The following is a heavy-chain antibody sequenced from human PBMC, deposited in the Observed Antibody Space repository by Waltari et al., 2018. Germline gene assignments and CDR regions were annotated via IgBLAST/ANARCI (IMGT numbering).Heavy chain of an antibody. CDR1: GFTFSSYG. CDR3: AKADDLWSGYYCGMDV. Sequence: QVQLVASGGGVVQPGRSLRLSCAASGFTFSSYGMNWVRKAPGKGLAGVGVRSEEGSNNSYADSVKRRFTTSRAKSKYTLYLEMYSLRAEDTAVYYCAKADDLWSGYYCGMDVWGQGTTVTVSS. D-gene: IGHD3-3*01. J-gene: IGHJ6*02. CDR2: RSEEGSNN. V-gene: IGHV3-30*18.